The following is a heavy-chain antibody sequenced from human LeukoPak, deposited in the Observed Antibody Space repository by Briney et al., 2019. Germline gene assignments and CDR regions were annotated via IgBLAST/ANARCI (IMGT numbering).Heavy chain of an antibody. V-gene: IGHV4-39*01. J-gene: IGHJ5*02. CDR2: FFHSVTT. Sequence: WSFFHSVTTYYNPSLKRGVTISVDKDKKKIYLQLSSVTAADTAVYYCASIPSYGDYVFVLWGQGTLVTVSS. D-gene: IGHD4-17*01. CDR3: ASIPSYGDYVFVL.